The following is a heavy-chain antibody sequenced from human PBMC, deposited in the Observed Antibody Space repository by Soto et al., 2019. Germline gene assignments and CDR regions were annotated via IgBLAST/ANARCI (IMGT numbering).Heavy chain of an antibody. D-gene: IGHD3-10*01. CDR1: GYSFTSYW. CDR3: AREDGAFDS. CDR2: IKASDDDT. Sequence: ASVKVSCKASGYSFTSYWMHWVRRAPGQGLEWMGLIKASDDDTIYAQNFQGRVTMTRDTSTSTVYMELTSLSSEDTAVYYCAREDGAFDSWGQGTLVTVS. V-gene: IGHV1-46*01. J-gene: IGHJ4*02.